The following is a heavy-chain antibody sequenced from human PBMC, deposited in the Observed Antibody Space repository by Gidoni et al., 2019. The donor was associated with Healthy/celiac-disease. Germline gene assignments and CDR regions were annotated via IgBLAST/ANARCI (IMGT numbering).Heavy chain of an antibody. CDR3: AKDPITIFGVVIEYYFDY. Sequence: EVQLLESGGGWVQPGGALRLSCAASGFTFSSYAMRWVRQAPGKGLELVSAISGSGCSTYYADSVKGRFTISRDNSKNTLYLQMNSLRAEDTAVYYCAKDPITIFGVVIEYYFDYWGQGTLVTVSS. J-gene: IGHJ4*02. V-gene: IGHV3-23*01. CDR2: ISGSGCST. D-gene: IGHD3-3*01. CDR1: GFTFSSYA.